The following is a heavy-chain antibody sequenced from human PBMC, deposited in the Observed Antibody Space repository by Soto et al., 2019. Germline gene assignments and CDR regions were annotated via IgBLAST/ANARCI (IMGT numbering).Heavy chain of an antibody. V-gene: IGHV1-69*06. CDR1: GGTFSSYA. CDR2: IIPIFGTA. D-gene: IGHD5-18*01. CDR3: ARHWTDTAMGFDY. Sequence: SVKVSCKASGGTFSSYAISWVRQAPGQGLEWMGGIIPIFGTANYAQKFQGRVTITADKSTSTAYMELSSLRSEDTAVYYCARHWTDTAMGFDYWGQGTLVTVSS. J-gene: IGHJ4*02.